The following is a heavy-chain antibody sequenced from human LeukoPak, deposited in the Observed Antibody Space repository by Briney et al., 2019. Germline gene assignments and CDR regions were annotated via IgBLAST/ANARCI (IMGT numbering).Heavy chain of an antibody. J-gene: IGHJ4*02. CDR2: LSSSGRTI. Sequence: GGSLRLSCAASGFTFSDYYMNWIRQAPGKGLEWVSYLSSSGRTIYYADSVKGRFTISRDNAKNSLYLQMNSLRAEDTAVYYCARDGIADYYGSGDYWGQGTLVTVSS. CDR1: GFTFSDYY. D-gene: IGHD3-10*01. V-gene: IGHV3-11*04. CDR3: ARDGIADYYGSGDY.